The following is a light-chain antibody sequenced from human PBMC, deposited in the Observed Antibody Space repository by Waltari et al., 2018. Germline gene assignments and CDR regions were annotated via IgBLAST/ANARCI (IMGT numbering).Light chain of an antibody. Sequence: DIQMTQSPSSLSASVGDRVTITCRASQSISNYLNRYQQKPGKAPKLLLYAASSLQSGVPSRFSGSGTETEFALTICSLQPEDFATYYCRQSYSTPLTFGGGTKVEIK. CDR2: AAS. J-gene: IGKJ4*01. V-gene: IGKV1-39*01. CDR3: RQSYSTPLT. CDR1: QSISNY.